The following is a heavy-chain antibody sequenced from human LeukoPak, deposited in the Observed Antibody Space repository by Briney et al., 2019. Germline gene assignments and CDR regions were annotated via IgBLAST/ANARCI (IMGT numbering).Heavy chain of an antibody. D-gene: IGHD2-2*02. V-gene: IGHV3-23*01. CDR3: ATGGGYCSSTSCYKYAFDI. CDR2: LSGSGGST. CDR1: GFTFSSYA. Sequence: GGSLRLSCATPGFTFSSYAKSWVRKATGKGLEGVSALSGSGGSTYYADSVKGRFTISRDNSKNTLYLQMNSLRAEDTAVYYCATGGGYCSSTSCYKYAFDIWGQGTMVTVSS. J-gene: IGHJ3*02.